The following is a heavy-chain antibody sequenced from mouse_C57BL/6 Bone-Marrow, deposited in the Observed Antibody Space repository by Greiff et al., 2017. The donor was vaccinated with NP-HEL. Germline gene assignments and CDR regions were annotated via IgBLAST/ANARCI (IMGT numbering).Heavy chain of an antibody. J-gene: IGHJ3*01. CDR1: GFSLTSYG. D-gene: IGHD1-1*01. Sequence: VKLLESGPGLVAPSQSLSITCTVSGFSLTSYGVDWVRQSPGKGLEWLGVIWGVGSTNYNSALKSRLSISKDNSKSQVFLKMNSLQTDDTAMYYCASGDYGSSGGFAYWGQGTLVTVSA. CDR3: ASGDYGSSGGFAY. V-gene: IGHV2-6*01. CDR2: IWGVGST.